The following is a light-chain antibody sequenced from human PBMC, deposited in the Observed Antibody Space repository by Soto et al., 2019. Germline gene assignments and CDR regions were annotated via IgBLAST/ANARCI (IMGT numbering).Light chain of an antibody. CDR1: SSDVGSYNL. CDR2: EVI. CDR3: CSSAGSGPLWV. Sequence: QSALTQPASVSGSPGQSITISCTGTSSDVGSYNLVSWYQQPPGKAPKLMIYEVIKRPSGVSNRFSGSKSGNTASLTISGLQAEDEADYYCCSSAGSGPLWVFGGGTKLSVL. J-gene: IGLJ3*02. V-gene: IGLV2-23*02.